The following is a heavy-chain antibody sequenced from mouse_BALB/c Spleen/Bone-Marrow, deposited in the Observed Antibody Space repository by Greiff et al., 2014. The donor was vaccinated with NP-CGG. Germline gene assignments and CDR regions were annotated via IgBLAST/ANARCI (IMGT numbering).Heavy chain of an antibody. V-gene: IGHV2-5-1*01. D-gene: IGHD2-2*01. CDR1: GLSLTSYG. J-gene: IGHJ3*01. CDR2: IWRGGSA. Sequence: VQVVESGPSLVQPSQSLSITCTVSGLSLTSYGVHWVRQSPGKGLEWLGVIWRGGSADYNAAFMSRLSITKDNSKSQVFFKMNSLQADDTAIYYCAKMGLRSWFAYWGQGTLVTVSA. CDR3: AKMGLRSWFAY.